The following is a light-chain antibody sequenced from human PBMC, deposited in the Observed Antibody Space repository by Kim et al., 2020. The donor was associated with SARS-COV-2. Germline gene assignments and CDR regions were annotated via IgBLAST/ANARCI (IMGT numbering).Light chain of an antibody. J-gene: IGLJ3*02. CDR1: SRDVGGYNY. V-gene: IGLV2-14*03. CDR2: DVS. CDR3: RSYTSSSTGV. Sequence: GQTVTISCTGTSRDVGGYNYVYWYQQHPGKAPKLMIYDVSNRPSGVSKRFSGTKSGNTASLTSAGLQAEDEADYYCRSYTSSSTGVFGGGTKLTVL.